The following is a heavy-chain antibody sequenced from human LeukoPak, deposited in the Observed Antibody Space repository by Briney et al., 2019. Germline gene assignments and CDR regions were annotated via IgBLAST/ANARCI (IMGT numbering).Heavy chain of an antibody. CDR1: GDILTELS. V-gene: IGHV1-24*01. D-gene: IGHD2-2*01. J-gene: IGHJ4*02. CDR2: FDPAAGTT. CDR3: ATLVVPAAKRGV. Sequence: RASVKVSCKVSGDILTELSIHWVRQTPGKGCEWMGGFDPAAGTTLYAQTFQDRIIMTEDTSTGTTPVELGSLTSDDTAIYYCATLVVPAAKRGVWGQGTLVTVSS.